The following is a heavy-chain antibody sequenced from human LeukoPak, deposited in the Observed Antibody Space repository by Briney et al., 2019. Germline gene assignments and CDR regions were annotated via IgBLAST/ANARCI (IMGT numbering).Heavy chain of an antibody. CDR3: ARDPYSGGYGSYYYYYMDV. Sequence: GGSLRLSCAASGFTFSSYSMNWVRQAPGKGLEWVSSISSSSSYIYYADSVKGRFTISRDNAENSLYLQMNSLRDEDTAVYYCARDPYSGGYGSYYYYYMDVWGKGTTVTVSS. CDR1: GFTFSSYS. J-gene: IGHJ6*03. V-gene: IGHV3-21*01. CDR2: ISSSSSYI. D-gene: IGHD6-19*01.